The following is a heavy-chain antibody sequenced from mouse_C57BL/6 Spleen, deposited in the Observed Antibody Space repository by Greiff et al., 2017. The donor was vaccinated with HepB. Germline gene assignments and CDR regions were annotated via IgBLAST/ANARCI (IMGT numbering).Heavy chain of an antibody. CDR3: EATYYYGSSYDYFDY. CDR1: GFTFTDYY. D-gene: IGHD1-1*01. CDR2: VYPYNGGT. V-gene: IGHV1-36*01. Sequence: EVQLQQSGPVLVKPGPSVKISCKASGFTFTDYYMHWVKQSHGKSLEWIGLVYPYNGGTSYNQKFKGKATLTVDTSSSTAYMELNSLTSEDSAVYYCEATYYYGSSYDYFDYWGQGTTLTVSS. J-gene: IGHJ2*01.